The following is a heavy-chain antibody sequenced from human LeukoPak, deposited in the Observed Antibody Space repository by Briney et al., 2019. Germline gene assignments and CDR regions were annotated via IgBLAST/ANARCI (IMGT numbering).Heavy chain of an antibody. V-gene: IGHV4-30-4*07. CDR1: GGSISSGGYS. Sequence: SETLSLTCAVSGGSISSGGYSWSWIRQPPGKGLEWIGYIYYSGSTYCNPSLKSRVTISVDTSKNQFSLKLSSVTAADTAVYYCARDHPLWLPDYWGQGTLVTVSS. D-gene: IGHD5-18*01. J-gene: IGHJ4*02. CDR3: ARDHPLWLPDY. CDR2: IYYSGST.